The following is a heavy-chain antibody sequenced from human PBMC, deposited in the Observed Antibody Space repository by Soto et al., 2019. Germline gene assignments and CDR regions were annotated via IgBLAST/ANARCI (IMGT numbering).Heavy chain of an antibody. D-gene: IGHD3-22*01. CDR2: IYYSGST. CDR3: ARRLYYDSSGFEGGGMDV. CDR1: EGFNRGGGHY. V-gene: IGHV4-39*01. Sequence: PSGTECQTCAVAEGFNRGGGHYWSRIRQPPGKGLEWIGYIYYSGSTYYNPSLKSRVTISVDTSKNQFSLKLSSVTAADTAVYYCARRLYYDSSGFEGGGMDVWGQGTTVTVSS. J-gene: IGHJ6*02.